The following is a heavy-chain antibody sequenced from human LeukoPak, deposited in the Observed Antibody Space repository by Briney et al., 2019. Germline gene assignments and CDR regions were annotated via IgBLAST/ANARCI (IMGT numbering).Heavy chain of an antibody. CDR1: GYTFTSYG. D-gene: IGHD3/OR15-3a*01. CDR3: ARFERWTGTVYLDY. CDR2: ISAYNGNT. Sequence: ASVKVSCKASGYTFTSYGITWVRQAPGQGLEWMGWISAYNGNTNYAQKLQGRVTMTTDTSTSTAYMERRSLRSDDTAVYYCARFERWTGTVYLDYWGQGTLVTVSS. J-gene: IGHJ4*02. V-gene: IGHV1-18*01.